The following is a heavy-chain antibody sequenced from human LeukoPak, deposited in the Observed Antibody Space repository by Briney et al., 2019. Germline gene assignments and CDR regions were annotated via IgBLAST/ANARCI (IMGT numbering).Heavy chain of an antibody. Sequence: PGGSLRLSCATSGFTFSRYTMNWVRQAPGKGLEWVSSISSSSYIYYADSVKGRFTISRDNAKNSLYLQMDSLRAEDTAVYYCARVSGWASRSIDYWGQGTLVTVSS. CDR3: ARVSGWASRSIDY. CDR2: ISSSSYI. CDR1: GFTFSRYT. J-gene: IGHJ4*02. V-gene: IGHV3-21*01. D-gene: IGHD6-19*01.